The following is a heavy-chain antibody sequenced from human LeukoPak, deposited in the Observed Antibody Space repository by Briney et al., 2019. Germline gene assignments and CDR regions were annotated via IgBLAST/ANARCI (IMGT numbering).Heavy chain of an antibody. CDR2: IYHSGST. CDR1: GYSISSGYY. CDR3: ASLAVAGPYYFDY. D-gene: IGHD6-19*01. J-gene: IGHJ4*02. Sequence: SETLSLTCAVSGYSISSGYYWGWIRQPPGKGLEWIGSIYHSGSTYYNPSLKSRVTISVDTSKNQFSLELSSVTAADTAVYYCASLAVAGPYYFDYWGQGTLVTVSS. V-gene: IGHV4-38-2*01.